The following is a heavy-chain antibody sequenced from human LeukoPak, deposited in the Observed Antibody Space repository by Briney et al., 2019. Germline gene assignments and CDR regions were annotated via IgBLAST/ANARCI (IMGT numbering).Heavy chain of an antibody. CDR3: ARDRTHYDILTGYYTRYYYGMDV. Sequence: GASVKVSCKASGGTFSSYAISWVRQAPGQGLEWMGRIIPILGIANYAQKSQGRVTITADKSTSTAYMELSSLRSEDTAVYYCARDRTHYDILTGYYTRYYYGMDVWGQGTTVTVSS. CDR2: IIPILGIA. CDR1: GGTFSSYA. J-gene: IGHJ6*02. V-gene: IGHV1-69*04. D-gene: IGHD3-9*01.